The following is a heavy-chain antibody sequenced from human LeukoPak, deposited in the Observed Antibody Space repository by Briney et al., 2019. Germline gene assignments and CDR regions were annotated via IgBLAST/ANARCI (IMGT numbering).Heavy chain of an antibody. D-gene: IGHD6-19*01. CDR1: GYSISSGYY. CDR2: IYHSGST. V-gene: IGHV4-38-2*01. CDR3: ARWGYSSGWLFDY. Sequence: SETLSLTCAVSGYSISSGYYWGWIRQPPGKGLEWIGSIYHSGSTYYNPSLKSRVTISVDTSKNQFSLKLSSVTAADTAVYYWARWGYSSGWLFDYWGQGTLVTVSS. J-gene: IGHJ4*02.